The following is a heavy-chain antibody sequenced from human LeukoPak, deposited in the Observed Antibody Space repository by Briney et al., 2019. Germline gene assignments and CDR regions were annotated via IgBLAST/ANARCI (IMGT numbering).Heavy chain of an antibody. J-gene: IGHJ4*02. V-gene: IGHV4-59*01. CDR3: ARGFDSKSTYFDY. Sequence: PSETLSLSCAVSGGSISSYYWNWIRQPPGKGLEWIRYISYSGSTNYNPSLKSRVTISLDTSKNQFSLKLRSVTAADTAVYYCARGFDSKSTYFDYWGQGTLVTVSS. CDR1: GGSISSYY. CDR2: ISYSGST. D-gene: IGHD5-12*01.